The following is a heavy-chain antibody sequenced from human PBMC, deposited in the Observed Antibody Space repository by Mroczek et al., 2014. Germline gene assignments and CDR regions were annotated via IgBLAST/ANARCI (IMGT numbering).Heavy chain of an antibody. CDR1: GGSISSGGYY. CDR2: IYYSGST. CDR3: ARVRRVEGYDSSGYYYLGYFDY. Sequence: QVQLQESGPGLVKPSQTLSLTCTVSGGSISSGGYYWSWIRQHPGKGLEWIGYIYYSGSTYYNPSLKSRVTISVDTSKNQFSLKLSSVTAADTAVYYCARVRRVEGYDSSGYYYLGYFDYWGQGTPGHRLL. D-gene: IGHD3-22*01. J-gene: IGHJ4*02. V-gene: IGHV4-31*03.